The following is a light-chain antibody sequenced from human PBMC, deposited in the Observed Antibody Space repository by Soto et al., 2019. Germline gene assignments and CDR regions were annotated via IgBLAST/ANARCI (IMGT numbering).Light chain of an antibody. Sequence: ETVLTQSPATLSSSPGESATLSCRTSQSVDTSLAWYQQKPGQAPRLLIYDASSRATGIPVRFSGSGSGTDFTLNISRLEPEDFAVYYCQHRGNWGTFGGGTKVEIK. CDR1: QSVDTS. CDR3: QHRGNWGT. CDR2: DAS. J-gene: IGKJ4*01. V-gene: IGKV3-11*01.